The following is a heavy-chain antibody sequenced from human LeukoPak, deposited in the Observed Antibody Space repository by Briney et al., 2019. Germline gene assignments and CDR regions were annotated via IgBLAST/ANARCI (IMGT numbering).Heavy chain of an antibody. D-gene: IGHD2-2*01. V-gene: IGHV3-74*01. CDR3: AKAYCSYTSCLWGGS. CDR2: ISFDGSDA. CDR1: GFTFSGFW. J-gene: IGHJ4*02. Sequence: GGSLRLSCAASGFTFSGFWMHWVRQAPGKGLVWVSCISFDGSDATYADSVKGRFTISRDNSKNTLYLQMNSLRAEDTAIYYCAKAYCSYTSCLWGGSWGQGTLVTVSS.